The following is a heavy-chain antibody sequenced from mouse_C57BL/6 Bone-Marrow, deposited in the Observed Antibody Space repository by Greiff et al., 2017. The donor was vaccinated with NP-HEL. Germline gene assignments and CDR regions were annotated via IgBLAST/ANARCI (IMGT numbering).Heavy chain of an antibody. CDR1: GYTFTEYT. V-gene: IGHV1-62-2*01. D-gene: IGHD2-5*01. J-gene: IGHJ2*01. Sequence: VMLVESGAELVKPGASVQLSCKASGYTFTEYTIHWVQQRSGQGLEWIGWFYPGSGRIKYNEKFKDKATLTADKSSSTVYMELSRLTSEDSAVYFCARHEDFYYSISFFDYWGQGTTLTDSS. CDR2: FYPGSGRI. CDR3: ARHEDFYYSISFFDY.